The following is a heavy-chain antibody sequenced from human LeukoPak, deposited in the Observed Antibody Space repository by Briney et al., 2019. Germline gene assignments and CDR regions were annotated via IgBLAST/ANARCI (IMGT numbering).Heavy chain of an antibody. V-gene: IGHV4-39*07. CDR1: GGSISSSSYY. D-gene: IGHD5-12*01. Sequence: SETLSLTCTVSGGSISSSSYYWGWIRQPPGKGLEWIGSIYYSGSTYYNPSLKSRVTTSLDKSKNQFSLRLSSVTAADTAVYYCARYRGASGYHFDYWGQGTLVTVSS. CDR3: ARYRGASGYHFDY. J-gene: IGHJ4*02. CDR2: IYYSGST.